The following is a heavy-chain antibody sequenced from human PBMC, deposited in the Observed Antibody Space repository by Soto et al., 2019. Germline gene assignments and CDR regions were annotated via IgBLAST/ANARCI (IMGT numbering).Heavy chain of an antibody. CDR3: ARHGTRLRLGELSFDY. V-gene: IGHV4-59*08. Sequence: SETLSLNCTVSGGSISSYYWSWIRQPPGKGLEWIGYIYYSGSTNYNPSLKSRVTISVDTSKNQFSLKLSSVTAADTAVYYCARHGTRLRLGELSFDYWGQGTLVTVSS. CDR2: IYYSGST. CDR1: GGSISSYY. D-gene: IGHD3-16*02. J-gene: IGHJ4*02.